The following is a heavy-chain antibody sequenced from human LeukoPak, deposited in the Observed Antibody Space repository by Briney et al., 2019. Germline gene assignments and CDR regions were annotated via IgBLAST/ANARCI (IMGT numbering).Heavy chain of an antibody. V-gene: IGHV4-4*07. CDR3: ARQDMIVVVINYFDY. J-gene: IGHJ4*02. CDR2: IYSSGRT. D-gene: IGHD3-22*01. CDR1: GGSISSYY. Sequence: PSETLSLTCTVSGGSISSYYWSWIRQPAGKGLEWIGRIYSSGRTNYNSSLESRVTISVDKSKNQLSLKLSSVTAADTAVYYCARQDMIVVVINYFDYRGQGTLVTVSS.